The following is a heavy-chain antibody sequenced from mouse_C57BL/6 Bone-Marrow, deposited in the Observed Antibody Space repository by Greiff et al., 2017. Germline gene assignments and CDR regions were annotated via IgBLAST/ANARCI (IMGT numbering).Heavy chain of an antibody. CDR1: GYSFTSYY. J-gene: IGHJ2*01. V-gene: IGHV1-66*01. D-gene: IGHD1-1*01. CDR2: IYPGSGNT. Sequence: QVQLKESGPELVKPGASVKISCKASGYSFTSYYIHWVKQRPGQGLEWIGWIYPGSGNTKYNEKFKGKATLTADTSSSTAYMQLSSLTSEDSAVYYCARSAVRGVYFDYWGQGTTLTVSS. CDR3: ARSAVRGVYFDY.